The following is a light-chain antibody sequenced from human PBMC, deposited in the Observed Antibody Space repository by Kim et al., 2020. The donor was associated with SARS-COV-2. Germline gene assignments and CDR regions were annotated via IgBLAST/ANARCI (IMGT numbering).Light chain of an antibody. J-gene: IGKJ4*01. CDR1: QSVSTN. V-gene: IGKV3-15*01. CDR2: GAS. CDR3: HQYNNWPLT. Sequence: ESPGERATLSCRASQSVSTNLAWYQQKPGQAPRLLMYGASTRAADIPARFSGSGSGTEFTLTINNLQSEDFAVYYCHQYNNWPLTFGGGTKVDIK.